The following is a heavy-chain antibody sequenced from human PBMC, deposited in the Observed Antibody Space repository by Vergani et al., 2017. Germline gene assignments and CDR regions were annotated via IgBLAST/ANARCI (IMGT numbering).Heavy chain of an antibody. D-gene: IGHD2-2*02. CDR1: GYTFTGYY. V-gene: IGHV1-2*02. CDR2: INPNSGGT. Sequence: QVQLVQSGSELKKPGASVKVSCKASGYTFTGYYMHWVRQAPGQGLEWMGWINPNSGGTNYAQKFQGRVTMTRDTSISTAYMELSRLRSDDTAVYYCASWGYCSSTSCYIIRQNWFDPWGQGTLVTVSS. CDR3: ASWGYCSSTSCYIIRQNWFDP. J-gene: IGHJ5*02.